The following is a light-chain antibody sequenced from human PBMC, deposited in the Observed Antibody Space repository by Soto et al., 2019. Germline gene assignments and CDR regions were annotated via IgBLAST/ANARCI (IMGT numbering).Light chain of an antibody. V-gene: IGKV3-20*01. CDR2: GAS. J-gene: IGKJ2*01. Sequence: EIVLTQSPGTLSLSPGERATLSCRASQSVSSSYLAWYQQKPGQAPRLLIYGASSRATGIPETFSGSGSGTDFCLTISRLEPEDFAVYYCLQYGSSAQTFGEGTKLEIK. CDR3: LQYGSSAQT. CDR1: QSVSSSY.